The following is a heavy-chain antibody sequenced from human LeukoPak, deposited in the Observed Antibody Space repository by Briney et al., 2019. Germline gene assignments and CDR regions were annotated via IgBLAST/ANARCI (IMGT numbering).Heavy chain of an antibody. CDR1: GGSIISSSYY. CDR2: IYYTGGT. Sequence: SETLSLTCSVSGGSIISSSYYWGWIRQPPEKGLEWIGSIYYTGGTYYSPSLKSRVTISVDTSKNQFSLKLTSVTAADTAVYYCARHGGTRITLVEVYYFDYWGQGTLVTVSS. D-gene: IGHD4-11*01. J-gene: IGHJ4*02. CDR3: ARHGGTRITLVEVYYFDY. V-gene: IGHV4-39*01.